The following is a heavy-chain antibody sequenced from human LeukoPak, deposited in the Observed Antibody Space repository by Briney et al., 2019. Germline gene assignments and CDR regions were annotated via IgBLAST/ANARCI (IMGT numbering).Heavy chain of an antibody. V-gene: IGHV3-30-3*01. CDR2: ISYDGSNK. CDR1: GFTFSSYA. CDR3: ARDGGEQLVGPFDY. J-gene: IGHJ4*02. D-gene: IGHD6-6*01. Sequence: GGSLRLSCAASGFTFSSYAMHWVRQAPGKGLEWVAVISYDGSNKYYADSVKGRFTISRDNSKNTLYLQMNSLRAEDTAVYYCARDGGEQLVGPFDYWGQGTLVTVSS.